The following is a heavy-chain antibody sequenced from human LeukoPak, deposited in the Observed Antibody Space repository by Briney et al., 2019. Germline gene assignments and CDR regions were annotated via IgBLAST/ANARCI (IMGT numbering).Heavy chain of an antibody. Sequence: GGSLRLSCEASGFSLSGSWMHWVRQAPGKGLMWVSQSKYDGSTKSYAASVRGRFTISRDNAKNTLYLHMDSLGAEDTAVYYCARSDYFHNWGQGTMVVVSA. J-gene: IGHJ3*01. CDR3: ARSDYFHN. V-gene: IGHV3-74*01. D-gene: IGHD3-10*01. CDR1: GFSLSGSW. CDR2: SKYDGSTK.